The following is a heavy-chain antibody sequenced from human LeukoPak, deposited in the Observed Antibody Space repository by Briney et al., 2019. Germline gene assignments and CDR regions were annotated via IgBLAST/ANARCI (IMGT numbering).Heavy chain of an antibody. CDR1: GGSISSYY. V-gene: IGHV4-59*01. CDR2: IYYSGST. Sequence: SETLSLTCTVSGGSISSYYWSWIRQPPGKGLEWIGYIYYSGSTNYNPSLKSRVTISVDTSKNQFSLKLSSVTAADTAVYYCARDARGTGTSDYWGQGTPVTVPS. CDR3: ARDARGTGTSDY. J-gene: IGHJ4*02. D-gene: IGHD7-27*01.